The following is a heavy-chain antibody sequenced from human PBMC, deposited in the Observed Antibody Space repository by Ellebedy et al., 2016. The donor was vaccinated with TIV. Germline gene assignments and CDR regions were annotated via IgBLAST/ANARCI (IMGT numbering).Heavy chain of an antibody. CDR3: ARDTRFIDQRHNWFDP. CDR2: ISSSGTPI. D-gene: IGHD6-25*01. J-gene: IGHJ5*02. Sequence: GGSLRLSCAASGFIFSDYYMSWIRQAPGKGLEWIPYISSSGTPIYYADSVKGRFTISRDNAKNSLDLQMNSLRADDTAVYYCARDTRFIDQRHNWFDPWGQGAQVTVSP. CDR1: GFIFSDYY. V-gene: IGHV3-11*01.